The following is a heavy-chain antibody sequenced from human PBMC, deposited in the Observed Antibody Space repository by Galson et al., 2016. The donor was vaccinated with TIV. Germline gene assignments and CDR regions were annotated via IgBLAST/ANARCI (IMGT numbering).Heavy chain of an antibody. CDR2: IIPIFGTT. CDR3: ARRTDGHLYDYYGMDV. Sequence: ASGGKFSSYVISWVRQAPGQGLEWMGGIIPIFGTTKYAQKFQGRVTITADESTDTAYVELNSLKSEDTAVYYCARRTDGHLYDYYGMDVWGQGTTVIVSS. V-gene: IGHV1-69*01. J-gene: IGHJ6*02. CDR1: GGKFSSYV. D-gene: IGHD5-24*01.